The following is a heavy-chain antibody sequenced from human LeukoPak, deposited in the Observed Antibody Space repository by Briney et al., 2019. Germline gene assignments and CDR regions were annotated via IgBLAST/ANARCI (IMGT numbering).Heavy chain of an antibody. CDR1: GYTFTGYY. CDR2: INPNSGGT. D-gene: IGHD3-10*01. V-gene: IGHV1-2*02. CDR3: ARATAFLLWFGELMGAFDI. J-gene: IGHJ3*02. Sequence: ASVKVSCKASGYTFTGYYMHWVRQAPGQGLEWMGWINPNSGGTNYAQKFQGRVTMTRDTSISTAYMELSRLRSDDTAVYYCARATAFLLWFGELMGAFDIWGQGTMDTVSS.